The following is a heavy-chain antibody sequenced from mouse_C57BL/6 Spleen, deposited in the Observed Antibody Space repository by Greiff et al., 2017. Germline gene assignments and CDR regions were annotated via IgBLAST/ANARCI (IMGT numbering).Heavy chain of an antibody. CDR2: IYPGDGDT. CDR1: GYAFSSSW. J-gene: IGHJ2*01. D-gene: IGHD1-1*01. CDR3: ARWATVVDYFDY. V-gene: IGHV1-82*01. Sequence: VQLQQSGPELVKPGASVKISCKASGYAFSSSWMNWVKQRPGKGLEWIGRIYPGDGDTNYNGKFKGKATLTADKSSSTAYMQLSSLTSEDSAVYFCARWATVVDYFDYWGQGTTLTVSS.